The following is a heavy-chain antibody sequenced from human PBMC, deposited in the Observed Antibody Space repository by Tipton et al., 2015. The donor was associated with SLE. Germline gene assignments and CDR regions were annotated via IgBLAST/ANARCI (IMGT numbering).Heavy chain of an antibody. CDR2: MNPNSGNT. CDR1: GYTFTSYD. Sequence: QLVQSGAEVKKPGASVKVSCKASGYTFTSYDINWVRQAPGQGLEWMGWMNPNSGNTGYAQKFQGRVTMTRNNSVSTAYMELSSLRSEDTAVYYCARHGERGVVAAFYAMDVGGQGTTVTVSS. V-gene: IGHV1-8*02. D-gene: IGHD2-15*01. J-gene: IGHJ6*02. CDR3: ARHGERGVVAAFYAMDV.